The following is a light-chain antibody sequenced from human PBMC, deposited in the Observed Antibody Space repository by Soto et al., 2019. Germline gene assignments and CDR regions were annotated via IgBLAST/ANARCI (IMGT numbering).Light chain of an antibody. CDR1: NIGSKS. J-gene: IGLJ3*02. V-gene: IGLV3-21*02. CDR2: VDS. Sequence: SYELTQPPSVSVAPGQTARITCGGNNIGSKSVHWYQQKPGQAPVLVVYVDSDRPSGIPERFSGSNSGNTATLTISRVEAGDEADYYCQVWDSSSDHWVFGGGTKVTVL. CDR3: QVWDSSSDHWV.